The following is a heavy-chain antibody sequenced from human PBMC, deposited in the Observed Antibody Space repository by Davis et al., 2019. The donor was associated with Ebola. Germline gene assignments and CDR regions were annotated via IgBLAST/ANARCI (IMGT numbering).Heavy chain of an antibody. CDR2: TYYYRSKWFI. Sequence: HSQTLSLTCAISGDSVSGNNGAWNWIRQSPSRGLEWLGRTYYYRSKWFIDYAVSVKSRIIINPDTSKNQLSLQLRSVTPEDTAVYYCARGWLRSKFDFWGQGTLVTVSS. CDR3: ARGWLRSKFDF. CDR1: GDSVSGNNGA. V-gene: IGHV6-1*01. D-gene: IGHD5-12*01. J-gene: IGHJ4*02.